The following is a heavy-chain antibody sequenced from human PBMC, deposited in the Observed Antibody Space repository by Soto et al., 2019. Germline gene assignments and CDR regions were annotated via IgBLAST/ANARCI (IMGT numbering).Heavy chain of an antibody. CDR2: ITAYNGKT. D-gene: IGHD3-3*01. J-gene: IGHJ4*02. CDR3: ARQHNDLWSDSPDFDY. CDR1: GYTFSNYG. Sequence: QVQLVQSGGEVKKPGASVKVSCKASGYTFSNYGVSWVRQAPGQGLEWMGWITAYNGKTNYAHNFEGRVAMTIDTSMSTAYMELRRLRSDDTAVYYCARQHNDLWSDSPDFDYWGQGTLVTVSA. V-gene: IGHV1-18*04.